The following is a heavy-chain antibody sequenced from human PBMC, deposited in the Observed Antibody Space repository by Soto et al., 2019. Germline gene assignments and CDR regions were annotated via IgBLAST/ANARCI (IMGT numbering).Heavy chain of an antibody. D-gene: IGHD7-27*01. CDR3: ARTGDSNYYMDV. CDR2: INPNSGGT. CDR1: GYTFTGYY. Sequence: ASVKVSCKASGYTFTGYYMHWVRQAPGQGLEWMGWINPNSGGTNYAQKFQGWVTMTRDTSISTAYMELSRLRSDDTAVYYCARTGDSNYYMDVWGKGTTVTVSS. J-gene: IGHJ6*03. V-gene: IGHV1-2*04.